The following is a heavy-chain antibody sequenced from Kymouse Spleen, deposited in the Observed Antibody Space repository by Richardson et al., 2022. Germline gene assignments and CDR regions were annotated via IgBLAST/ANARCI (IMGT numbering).Heavy chain of an antibody. CDR1: GGSISSSSYY. CDR3: ARQHYDILTGYYGAFDI. Sequence: QLQLQESGPGLVKPSETLSLTCTVSGGSISSSSYYWGWIRQPPGKGLEWIGSIYYSGSTYYNPSLKSRVTISVDTSKNQFSLKLSSVTAADTAVYYCARQHYDILTGYYGAFDIWGQGTMVTVSS. D-gene: IGHD3-9*01. CDR2: IYYSGST. V-gene: IGHV4-39*01. J-gene: IGHJ3*02.